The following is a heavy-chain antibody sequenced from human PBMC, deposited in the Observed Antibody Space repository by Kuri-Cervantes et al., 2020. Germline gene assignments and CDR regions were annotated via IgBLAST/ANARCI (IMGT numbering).Heavy chain of an antibody. Sequence: GESLKISCAASGFTFSSYGMHWVRQAPGKGLEWVSVIYSGGSTYYADSVKGRFTISRDNSKNTLYLQMNSLRAEDTAVYYCARDSITGTTLGYYGMDVWGQGTTVTVSS. CDR2: IYSGGST. J-gene: IGHJ6*02. CDR1: GFTFSSYG. CDR3: ARDSITGTTLGYYGMDV. V-gene: IGHV3-NL1*01. D-gene: IGHD1-7*01.